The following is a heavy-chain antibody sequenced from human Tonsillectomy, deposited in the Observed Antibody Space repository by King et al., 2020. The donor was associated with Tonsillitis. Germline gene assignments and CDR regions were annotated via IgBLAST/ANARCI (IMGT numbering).Heavy chain of an antibody. CDR2: TPHDGSYE. J-gene: IGHJ5*02. Sequence: VQLVESGGGVVQPGRSLRLSCAASGFTFSNYGMHWVRQAPGKGLEWVAVTPHDGSYEYYADSVKGRFTISRDNSKNTLHLQMNSLRAEDTAVYYCAKGGGSFWLPFDPWGQGTLVTVSS. CDR3: AKGGGSFWLPFDP. CDR1: GFTFSNYG. D-gene: IGHD6-19*01. V-gene: IGHV3-30*18.